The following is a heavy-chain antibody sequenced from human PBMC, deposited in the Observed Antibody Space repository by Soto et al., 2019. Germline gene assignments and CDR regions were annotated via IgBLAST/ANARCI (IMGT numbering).Heavy chain of an antibody. CDR2: ISYDGSNK. Sequence: QVQLVESGGGVVQPGRSLRLSCAASGFTFSSYAMHWVRQAPGKGLEWVAVISYDGSNKYYADSVKGRFTISRDNSKNTLYLQMNSLRAEDTAVYYGASRGYDILTGYSDWGQGTLVTVSS. CDR3: ASRGYDILTGYSD. V-gene: IGHV3-30-3*01. CDR1: GFTFSSYA. J-gene: IGHJ4*02. D-gene: IGHD3-9*01.